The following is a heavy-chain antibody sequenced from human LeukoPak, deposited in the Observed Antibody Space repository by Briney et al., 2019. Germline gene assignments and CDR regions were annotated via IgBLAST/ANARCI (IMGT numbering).Heavy chain of an antibody. CDR1: GGSISSYY. CDR3: AGALPYNYGYGYFDY. CDR2: VYYSGST. Sequence: SETLSLTCTVSGGSISSYYWSWIRQPPGKGLEWIGYVYYSGSTNYNPSLKSRVTISVDTSKKQFSLKLSSVTAADTAVYYCAGALPYNYGYGYFDYWGQGTLVTVSS. D-gene: IGHD5-18*01. V-gene: IGHV4-59*01. J-gene: IGHJ4*02.